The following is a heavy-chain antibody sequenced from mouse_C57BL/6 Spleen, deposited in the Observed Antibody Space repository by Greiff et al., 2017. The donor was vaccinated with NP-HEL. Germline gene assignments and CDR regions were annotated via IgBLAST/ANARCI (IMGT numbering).Heavy chain of an antibody. Sequence: EVKLVESGGGLVKPGGSLKLSCAASGFTFSSYAMSWVRQTPEKRLEWVATISDGGSYTYYPDNVKGRFTISRDNAKNNLYMQMSHLKSEDTAMYYGARGGNNYYAMDYWGQGTSVTVAS. CDR2: ISDGGSYT. J-gene: IGHJ4*01. CDR1: GFTFSSYA. V-gene: IGHV5-4*03. CDR3: ARGGNNYYAMDY. D-gene: IGHD2-1*01.